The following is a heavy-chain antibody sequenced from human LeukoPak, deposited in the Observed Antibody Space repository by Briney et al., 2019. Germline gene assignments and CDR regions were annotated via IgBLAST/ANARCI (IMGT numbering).Heavy chain of an antibody. CDR2: ISAYNGNT. CDR1: GGTFISYA. V-gene: IGHV1-18*01. D-gene: IGHD3-10*01. CDR3: ARSMVRGVSVGGFDY. Sequence: GASVKDSCKASGGTFISYAISWVRQAPGQGLEWMGWISAYNGNTNYAQKLQGRVTMNTDTSTRTAYMELRSLRSDDTAVYYCARSMVRGVSVGGFDYWGQGTLVTVSS. J-gene: IGHJ4*02.